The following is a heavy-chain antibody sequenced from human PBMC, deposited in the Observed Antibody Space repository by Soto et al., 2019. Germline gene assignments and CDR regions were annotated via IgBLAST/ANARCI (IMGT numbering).Heavy chain of an antibody. Sequence: QVQLVQSGAEVKKPGSSVKVSCKASGGTFSSYAISWVRQAPGQGLEWMGGIIPIFGTANYAQKFQGRVKITADESTSTAYMELSSLRSEDTAVYYCAREAPGGYSYGHGYYYYGMDVWGQGTTVTVSS. J-gene: IGHJ6*02. CDR3: AREAPGGYSYGHGYYYYGMDV. D-gene: IGHD5-18*01. V-gene: IGHV1-69*01. CDR1: GGTFSSYA. CDR2: IIPIFGTA.